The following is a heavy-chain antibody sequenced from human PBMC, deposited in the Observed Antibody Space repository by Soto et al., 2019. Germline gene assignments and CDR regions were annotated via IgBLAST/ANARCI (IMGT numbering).Heavy chain of an antibody. CDR2: ISYDGSNK. Sequence: GGSLRLSCAASGFTFSSYGMHWVRQAPGKGLEWVAVISYDGSNKYYADSVKGRFTISRDNSKNTLYLQMNSLRAEDTAVYYCAKDQDLAPPATGTTCMDVWGQGTTVTVSS. V-gene: IGHV3-30*18. CDR3: AKDQDLAPPATGTTCMDV. CDR1: GFTFSSYG. J-gene: IGHJ6*02. D-gene: IGHD1-1*01.